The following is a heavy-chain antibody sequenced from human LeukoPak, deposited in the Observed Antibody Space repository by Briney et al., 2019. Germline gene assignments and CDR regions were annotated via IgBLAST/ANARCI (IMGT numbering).Heavy chain of an antibody. J-gene: IGHJ3*02. CDR3: ARDYILPLETDNGDGFAI. Sequence: ASVKVSCKASGYTFRQYSISWVRQAPGKGLEWMGWVSPSHTTRVYAQQFQGRVTMTADTNTNTVSMELRSLRSDDTAVYFCARDYILPLETDNGDGFAIWGQGTVVSVPS. CDR2: VSPSHTTR. V-gene: IGHV1-18*01. CDR1: GYTFRQYS. D-gene: IGHD3-3*02.